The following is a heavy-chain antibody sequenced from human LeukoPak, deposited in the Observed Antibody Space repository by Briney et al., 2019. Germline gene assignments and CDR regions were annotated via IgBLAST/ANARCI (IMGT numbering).Heavy chain of an antibody. D-gene: IGHD3-3*01. CDR3: ARTNDFWSGYFDY. CDR1: GYSFTSYW. CDR2: IYPGDSDT. V-gene: IGHV5-51*01. J-gene: IGHJ4*02. Sequence: GASLKISCKGSGYSFTSYWIGWVRQLPGKGLEWMGIIYPGDSDTRYSPSFQGQVTISADKSISTAYLQWSSLKASDTAMYYCARTNDFWSGYFDYWGQGTLVTVSS.